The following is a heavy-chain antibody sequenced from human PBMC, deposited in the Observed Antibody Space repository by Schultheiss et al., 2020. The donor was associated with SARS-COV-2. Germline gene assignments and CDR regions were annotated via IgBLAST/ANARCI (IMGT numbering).Heavy chain of an antibody. CDR1: GGSISSYY. D-gene: IGHD3-10*01. Sequence: SETLSLTCTVSGGSISSYYWSWIRQPPGKGLEWIGYIYYSGSTNYNPSLKSRVTISVDTSKNQFSLKLSSVTAADTAVYYCARGAYGSRRKYYFDDWGQGTLVTVSS. J-gene: IGHJ4*02. V-gene: IGHV4-59*08. CDR2: IYYSGST. CDR3: ARGAYGSRRKYYFDD.